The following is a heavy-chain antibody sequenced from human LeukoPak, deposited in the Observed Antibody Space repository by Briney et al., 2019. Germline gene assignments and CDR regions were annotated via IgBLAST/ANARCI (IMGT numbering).Heavy chain of an antibody. CDR3: ARSPAYSNYGASYYYYMDV. Sequence: ASVTVSCKPSGYTFTNYDINWVRQAPGQGLWWMGWMNPNSGTTGYAQKFQGRVTITRDTSINTAYMELSSLGSEDSAVYYCARSPAYSNYGASYYYYMDVWGKGTTVTVSS. J-gene: IGHJ6*03. CDR1: GYTFTNYD. CDR2: MNPNSGTT. D-gene: IGHD4-11*01. V-gene: IGHV1-8*03.